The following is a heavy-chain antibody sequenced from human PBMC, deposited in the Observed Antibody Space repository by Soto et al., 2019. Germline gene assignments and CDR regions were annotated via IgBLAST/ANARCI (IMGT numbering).Heavy chain of an antibody. J-gene: IGHJ5*02. CDR3: AKDKGCSSTSCYAAGWFDP. CDR1: GFTFDDYA. D-gene: IGHD2-2*01. Sequence: ESGGGLVQPGRSLRLSCAASGFTFDDYAMHWVRQAPGKGLEWVSGISWNSGSIGYADSVKGRFTISRDNAKNSLYLQMNSLRAEDTALYYCAKDKGCSSTSCYAAGWFDPWGQGTLVTVSS. CDR2: ISWNSGSI. V-gene: IGHV3-9*01.